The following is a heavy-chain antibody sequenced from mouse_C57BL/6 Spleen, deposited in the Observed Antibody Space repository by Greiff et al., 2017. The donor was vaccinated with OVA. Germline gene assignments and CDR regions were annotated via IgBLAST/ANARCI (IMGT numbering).Heavy chain of an antibody. D-gene: IGHD1-1*01. CDR2: ISYDGSN. Sequence: EVQLQQSGPGLVKPSQSLSLTCSVTGYSITSGYYWNWIRQFPGNKLEWMGYISYDGSNNYNPSLKNRISITRDTSKNQFFLKLNSVTTEDTATYYCARGGSRTAWFAYWGQGTLVTVSA. CDR3: ARGGSRTAWFAY. CDR1: GYSITSGYY. J-gene: IGHJ3*01. V-gene: IGHV3-6*01.